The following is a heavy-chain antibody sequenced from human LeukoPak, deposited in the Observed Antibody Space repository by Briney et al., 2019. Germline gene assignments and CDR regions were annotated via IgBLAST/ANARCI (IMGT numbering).Heavy chain of an antibody. CDR1: GFTFSSFE. J-gene: IGHJ3*02. CDR3: ARWGDRRGGAFDI. D-gene: IGHD3-16*01. V-gene: IGHV3-48*03. Sequence: GGSLRLSCAASGFTFSSFEMNWVRQAPGKGLEWVSYISSSASTIYYADSVKGRFTISRDNAKNSLYLQMNSLGAEDTALYYCARWGDRRGGAFDIWGQGTMVTVSS. CDR2: ISSSASTI.